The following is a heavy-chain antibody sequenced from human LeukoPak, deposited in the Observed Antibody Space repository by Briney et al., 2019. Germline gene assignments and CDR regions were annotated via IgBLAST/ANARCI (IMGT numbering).Heavy chain of an antibody. J-gene: IGHJ4*02. Sequence: PSETLSLTCTVSGGSISSGSYYWSWIRQPAGKGLEWIGRIYTSGSTNYNPSLKSRVTISVDTSKNQFSLKLSSVTAADTAVYYCAYEMATFSFDYWGQGTLVTVSS. D-gene: IGHD5-24*01. CDR2: IYTSGST. CDR1: GGSISSGSYY. CDR3: AYEMATFSFDY. V-gene: IGHV4-61*02.